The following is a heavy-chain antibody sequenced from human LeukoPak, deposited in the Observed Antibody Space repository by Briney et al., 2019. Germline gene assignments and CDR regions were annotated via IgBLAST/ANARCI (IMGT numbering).Heavy chain of an antibody. CDR3: AKDVTPGRESFDY. CDR1: GFTFSSYA. CDR2: ISGSGGST. D-gene: IGHD4-23*01. Sequence: GGSLRLSCAASGFTFSSYAMSWVRQAPGKGLEWVSAISGSGGSTYYADSVKGRFTISRDNSNNTLYLQLTSLRVEDTATYYCAKDVTPGRESFDYWGQGTVVTVSS. V-gene: IGHV3-23*01. J-gene: IGHJ4*02.